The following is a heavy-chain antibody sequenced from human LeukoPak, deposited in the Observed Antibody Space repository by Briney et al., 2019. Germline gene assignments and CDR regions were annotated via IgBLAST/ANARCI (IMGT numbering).Heavy chain of an antibody. CDR3: ARGVEPLAANSLAY. CDR1: GFKFDDYG. J-gene: IGHJ4*02. CDR2: ISWNGGNT. V-gene: IGHV3-20*04. Sequence: PGGSLRLSCAASGFKFDDYGMSWVRQAPGKGLEWVSGISWNGGNTGYADSVKGRFTISRDNHKNSLLLQVNSLRADGTAVYYCARGVEPLAANSLAYWGQGTLVTVSS. D-gene: IGHD1-14*01.